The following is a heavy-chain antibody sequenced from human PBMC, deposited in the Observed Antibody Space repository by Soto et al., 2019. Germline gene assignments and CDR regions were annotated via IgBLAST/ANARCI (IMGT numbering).Heavy chain of an antibody. J-gene: IGHJ5*02. V-gene: IGHV1-18*01. CDR1: GYTFTSYG. D-gene: IGHD3-22*01. Sequence: QVQLVQSGAEVKKPGASVKVSCKASGYTFTSYGISWVRQAPGQGLEWMGWISAYNGNTNYAQKLQGRVTMTTDTSTSTAYMERRGLRSDDTAVYYCASIEYDSSGYYAGWFDPWGQGTLVTVSS. CDR3: ASIEYDSSGYYAGWFDP. CDR2: ISAYNGNT.